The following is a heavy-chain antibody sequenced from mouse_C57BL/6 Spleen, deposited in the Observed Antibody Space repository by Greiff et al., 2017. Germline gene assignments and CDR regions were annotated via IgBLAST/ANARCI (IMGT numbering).Heavy chain of an antibody. CDR2: INPSTGGT. J-gene: IGHJ2*01. V-gene: IGHV1-42*01. CDR1: GYSFTGYY. D-gene: IGHD2-1*01. CDR3: ARMGGFYGNPFDY. Sequence: EVKLEESGPELVKPGASVKISCKASGYSFTGYYMNWVKQSPEKSLEWIGEINPSTGGTTYNQKFKAKATLTVDKSSSTAYMQLKSLTSEDSAVYYCARMGGFYGNPFDYWGQGTTLTVSS.